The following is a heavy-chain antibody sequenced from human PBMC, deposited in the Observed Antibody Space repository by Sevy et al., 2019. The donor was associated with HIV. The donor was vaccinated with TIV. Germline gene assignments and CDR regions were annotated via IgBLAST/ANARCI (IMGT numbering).Heavy chain of an antibody. V-gene: IGHV3-23*01. CDR3: AKDGFKPSVGDENYYYYYMDV. J-gene: IGHJ6*03. CDR1: GFTFSSYA. CDR2: ISGSGGST. Sequence: GGSLRLSCAASGFTFSSYAMSWIRQAPGKGLEWVSAISGSGGSTYYADSVKGRFTISRDHSKNTLYLQMNSLRAEDTAVYYCAKDGFKPSVGDENYYYYYMDVWGKGTTVTVSS. D-gene: IGHD3-16*01.